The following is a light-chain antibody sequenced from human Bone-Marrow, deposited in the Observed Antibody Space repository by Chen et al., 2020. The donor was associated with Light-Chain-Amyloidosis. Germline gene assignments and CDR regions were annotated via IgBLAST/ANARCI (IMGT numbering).Light chain of an antibody. V-gene: IGLV3-10*01. CDR1: AMPKKY. CDR2: EDT. J-gene: IGLJ2*01. Sequence: SSDLSQPPSVSVSPGQAARHTCSGDAMPKKYAYWYQQKSGQAPVLVIYEDTKRRSGIPVGFSGSSSGTLATLTISGAKVEDEGDYYCYSSDNTGDHRVFGGGTRLTVL. CDR3: YSSDNTGDHRV.